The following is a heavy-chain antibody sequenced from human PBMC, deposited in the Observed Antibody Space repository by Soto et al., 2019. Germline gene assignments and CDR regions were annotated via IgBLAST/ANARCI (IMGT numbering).Heavy chain of an antibody. Sequence: PGGSLRLSCAASGFTFSSYGMHWVRQAPGKGLEWVAVISYDGSNKYYADSVKGRFTISRDNSKNTLYLQMNSLRAEDTAVYYCAKWSSYYGTFDYWGQGTLVTVSS. D-gene: IGHD3-10*01. V-gene: IGHV3-30*18. CDR1: GFTFSSYG. CDR3: AKWSSYYGTFDY. J-gene: IGHJ4*02. CDR2: ISYDGSNK.